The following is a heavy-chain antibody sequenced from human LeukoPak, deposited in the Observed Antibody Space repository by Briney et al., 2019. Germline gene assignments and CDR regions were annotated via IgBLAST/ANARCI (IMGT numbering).Heavy chain of an antibody. Sequence: ASVKVSCKVSGYTLTELSMHWVRQAPGKGLEWMGGFDPEDGETIYAQKFQGRVTMTEDTSTDTAYMELGSLRSEDTAVYYCATEGRRYDSSGHAFDIWGQGTMVTVSS. D-gene: IGHD3-22*01. CDR3: ATEGRRYDSSGHAFDI. CDR1: GYTLTELS. CDR2: FDPEDGET. J-gene: IGHJ3*02. V-gene: IGHV1-24*01.